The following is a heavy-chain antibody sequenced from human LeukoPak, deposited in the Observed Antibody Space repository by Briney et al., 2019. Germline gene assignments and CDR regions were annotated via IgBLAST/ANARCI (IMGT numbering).Heavy chain of an antibody. CDR2: ISYDGSNK. D-gene: IGHD3-22*01. CDR3: ARTTVMIDLDY. Sequence: GGSLRLSCAASGFTFSSYAMHWVRQAPGKGLEWVAVISYDGSNKYYADSVKGRFTISRDNSKNTLYLKLTSLRAEDPPLYYWARTTVMIDLDYWGQGTLVTVSS. J-gene: IGHJ4*02. CDR1: GFTFSSYA. V-gene: IGHV3-30*04.